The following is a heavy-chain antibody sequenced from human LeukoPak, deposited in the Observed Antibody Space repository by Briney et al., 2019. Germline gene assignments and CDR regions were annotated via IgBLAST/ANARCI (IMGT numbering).Heavy chain of an antibody. CDR2: IHNSGIT. CDR1: GVSIRRGDYY. V-gene: IGHV4-30-4*01. CDR3: ARDAASWFPQ. J-gene: IGHJ4*02. Sequence: SETLSLTCTVSGVSIRRGDYYWSWIRQPPGKGLEWIGHIHNSGITYHNPSLKSRVTISVDSSKNQFSLKVSSVTAADTAVYFCARDAASWFPQWGQGTLVTVSS. D-gene: IGHD3-9*01.